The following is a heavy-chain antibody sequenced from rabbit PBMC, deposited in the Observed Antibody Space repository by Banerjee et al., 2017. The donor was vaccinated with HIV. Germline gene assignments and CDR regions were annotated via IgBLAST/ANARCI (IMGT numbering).Heavy chain of an antibody. V-gene: IGHV1S40*01. J-gene: IGHJ4*01. D-gene: IGHD7-1*01. CDR1: GFSLSIYE. CDR2: IYSGSSGTT. CDR3: ARDGDTGTAYYFDL. Sequence: QSLEESGGDLVKPGASLTLTCTASGFSLSIYEMCWVRQAPGKGLEWIACIYSGSSGTTYYASWAKGRFTISKTSSTTVTLQMTSLTAADTATYFCARDGDTGTAYYFDLWGPGTLVTVS.